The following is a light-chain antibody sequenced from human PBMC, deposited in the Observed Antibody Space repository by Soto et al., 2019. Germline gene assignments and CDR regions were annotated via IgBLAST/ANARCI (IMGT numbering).Light chain of an antibody. CDR2: TVS. CDR3: MQRKEFPWT. CDR1: QSLLHSDDGNTY. J-gene: IGKJ1*01. V-gene: IGKV2-40*01. Sequence: DIVLTQTPLSLPVTPGEPASISCRSSQSLLHSDDGNTYLDWFLQKPGQSPQVLIYTVSYRASGVPDRFSGSGSGTDFTLKISRVEAEDVGVYYCMQRKEFPWTFGQGTKVEIK.